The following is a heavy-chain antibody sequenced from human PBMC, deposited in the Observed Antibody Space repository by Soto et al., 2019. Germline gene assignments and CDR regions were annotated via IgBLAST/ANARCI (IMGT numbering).Heavy chain of an antibody. CDR2: IDPSDSQT. CDR1: GYSFAGYW. V-gene: IGHV5-10-1*01. J-gene: IGHJ4*02. Sequence: GESLKISCKGSGYSFAGYWITWVRQKPGKGLEWMGRIDPSDSQTYYSPSFRGHVTISASKSITTVFLQWSSLRASDTAMYYCARQIYDSDTGPNFQYYFDSWGQGTPVTVSS. CDR3: ARQIYDSDTGPNFQYYFDS. D-gene: IGHD3-22*01.